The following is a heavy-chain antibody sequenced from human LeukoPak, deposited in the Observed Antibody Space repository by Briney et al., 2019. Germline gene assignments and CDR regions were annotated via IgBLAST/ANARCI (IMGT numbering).Heavy chain of an antibody. Sequence: GGSLRLSCAASGFTFSSYSMNWVRQAPGKGLEWVSSISSSSSYKYYADSVKGRFTISRDNAKNSLYLQMNSLRAEDTAVYYCAREPAAVAGIDYWGQGTLVTVSS. CDR3: AREPAAVAGIDY. V-gene: IGHV3-21*01. D-gene: IGHD6-19*01. CDR1: GFTFSSYS. J-gene: IGHJ4*02. CDR2: ISSSSSYK.